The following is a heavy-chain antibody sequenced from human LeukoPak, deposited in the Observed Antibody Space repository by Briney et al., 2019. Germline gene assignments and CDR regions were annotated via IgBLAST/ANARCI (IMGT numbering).Heavy chain of an antibody. D-gene: IGHD6-19*01. CDR2: ISSSSSYI. CDR3: AREYSSGSSGFDY. V-gene: IGHV3-21*01. Sequence: GGSLRLSCAASGFTFSSYSMNWVRQAPGKGLEWVSSISSSSSYIYYADSVKGRFTISRDNAENSLYLQMNSLRAEDTAVYYCAREYSSGSSGFDYWGQGTLVTVSS. CDR1: GFTFSSYS. J-gene: IGHJ4*02.